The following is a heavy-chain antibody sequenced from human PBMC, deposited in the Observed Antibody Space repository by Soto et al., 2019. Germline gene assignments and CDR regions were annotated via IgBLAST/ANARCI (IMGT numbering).Heavy chain of an antibody. CDR3: ATQEVGGSYVNTFDP. V-gene: IGHV4-39*01. CDR1: GGSITSSRYY. CDR2: IYYSGST. D-gene: IGHD1-26*01. J-gene: IGHJ5*02. Sequence: SETLSLTYTVSGGSITSSRYYWGWLRQPPGKGLEWIGSIYYSGSTYYNPSLKSRVTISVDTSKNQFSLKLSSVTAADTAVYYCATQEVGGSYVNTFDPSGQGTLVTVS.